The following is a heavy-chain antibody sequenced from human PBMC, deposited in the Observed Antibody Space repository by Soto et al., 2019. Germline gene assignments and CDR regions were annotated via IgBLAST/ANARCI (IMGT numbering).Heavy chain of an antibody. Sequence: SGPTLVNPTQTLTLTCTFSGFSLSTSGVGVGWIRQPPGKALEWLALIYWDDDKRYSPSLKSRLTITKDTSKNQVVLTMTNMAPVDTATYYCAHYDGATGTTEYNWFDPWGQGTLVTVSS. CDR2: IYWDDDK. D-gene: IGHD1-1*01. J-gene: IGHJ5*02. CDR1: GFSLSTSGVG. V-gene: IGHV2-5*02. CDR3: AHYDGATGTTEYNWFDP.